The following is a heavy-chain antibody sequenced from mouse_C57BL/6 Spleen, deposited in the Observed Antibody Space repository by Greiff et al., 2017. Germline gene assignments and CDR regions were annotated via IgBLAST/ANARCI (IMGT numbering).Heavy chain of an antibody. CDR1: GFTFSDYG. Sequence: EVQRVESGGGLVKPGGSLKLSCAASGFTFSDYGMHWVRQAPEKGLEWVAYISSGSSTIYYADPGKGRFIISRDNAKNTLFLQMTSLRSEDTAMYYCARSNWDWYFDVWGTGTTVTVSS. V-gene: IGHV5-17*01. CDR2: ISSGSSTI. D-gene: IGHD4-1*01. J-gene: IGHJ1*03. CDR3: ARSNWDWYFDV.